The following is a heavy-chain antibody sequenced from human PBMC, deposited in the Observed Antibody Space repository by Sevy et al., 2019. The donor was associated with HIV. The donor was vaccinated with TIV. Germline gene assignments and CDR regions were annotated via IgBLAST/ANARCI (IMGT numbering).Heavy chain of an antibody. CDR3: AAAREYYEDTSGYLDY. J-gene: IGHJ4*02. CDR1: GSTLNKLS. V-gene: IGHV1-24*01. CDR2: FDPEDGET. Sequence: ASVKVSCKVSGSTLNKLSMHWVRQAPGKGLEWMGRFDPEDGETIYSQKFQGRVTMTEDTSTDTAYMELSSLRSEDTAVYHCAAAREYYEDTSGYLDYWGQGTLVTVSS. D-gene: IGHD3-22*01.